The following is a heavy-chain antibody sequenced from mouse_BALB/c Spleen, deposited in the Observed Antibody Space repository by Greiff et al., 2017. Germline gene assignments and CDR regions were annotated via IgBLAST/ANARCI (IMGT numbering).Heavy chain of an antibody. CDR3: ARALYGRIPFAY. V-gene: IGHV5-4*02. CDR2: ISDGGSYT. Sequence: DVHLVESGGGLVKPGGSLKLSCAASGFTFSDYYMYWVRQTPEKRLEWVATISDGGSYTYYPDSVKGRFTISRDNAKNNLYLQMSSLKSEDTAMYYCARALYGRIPFAYWGQGTLVTVSA. J-gene: IGHJ3*01. D-gene: IGHD2-10*02. CDR1: GFTFSDYY.